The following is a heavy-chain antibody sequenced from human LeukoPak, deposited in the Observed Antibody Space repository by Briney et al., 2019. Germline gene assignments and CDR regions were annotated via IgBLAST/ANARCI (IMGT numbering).Heavy chain of an antibody. CDR1: GFTFSNYN. V-gene: IGHV3-21*04. D-gene: IGHD2-2*01. CDR3: AHGSMYQLDY. J-gene: IGHJ4*02. Sequence: GGSLRLSCTASGFTFSNYNMNWVRQAPGKGLGWVSSISRSSIYTYYEDSVKGRLTISRDNAKNSLYLQMNSLRAEDTAVYYCAHGSMYQLDYWGQGTLVTVSS. CDR2: ISRSSIYT.